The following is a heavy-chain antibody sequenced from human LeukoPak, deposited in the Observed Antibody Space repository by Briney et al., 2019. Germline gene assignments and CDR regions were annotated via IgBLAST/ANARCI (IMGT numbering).Heavy chain of an antibody. V-gene: IGHV3-73*01. J-gene: IGHJ6*02. Sequence: GGSLRLSCAASGFTFSGSAMHWVRQASGKGLEWIGRIRSKANSYATAYAASVKGRFTISRDDSKNTAYLQMNSLKTEDTAVYYCTRQMTSYGMDVWGQGTTVTVSS. CDR3: TRQMTSYGMDV. D-gene: IGHD2-21*02. CDR1: GFTFSGSA. CDR2: IRSKANSYAT.